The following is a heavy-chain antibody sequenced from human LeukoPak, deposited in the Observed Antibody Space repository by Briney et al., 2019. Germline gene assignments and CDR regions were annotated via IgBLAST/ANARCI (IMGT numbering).Heavy chain of an antibody. Sequence: SETLSLTCAVYGGSFSGYYWSWIRQPPGKGLEWIGEINHSGSTNYNPSLKSRVTISVDTSKNQFSLKLSSVTAADTAVYYCARGPLGYGDYPYYYYMDVWGKGTTVTVS. CDR3: ARGPLGYGDYPYYYYMDV. V-gene: IGHV4-34*01. CDR2: INHSGST. J-gene: IGHJ6*03. CDR1: GGSFSGYY. D-gene: IGHD4-17*01.